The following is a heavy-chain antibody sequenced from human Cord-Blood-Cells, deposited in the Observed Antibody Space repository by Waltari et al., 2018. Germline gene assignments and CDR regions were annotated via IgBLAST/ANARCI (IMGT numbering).Heavy chain of an antibody. J-gene: IGHJ3*02. CDR3: ARGPLGQWSRNAFDI. V-gene: IGHV3-74*01. CDR2: INSDGSST. Sequence: EVQLVESGGGLVQPGGSLRLSCAASGFTFSSYWMHWVRQAPGKGLVWVSRINSDGSSTSYADSGKGRFTISRDNAKNTLYLQMNSLRAEDTAVYYCARGPLGQWSRNAFDIWGQGTMVTVSS. D-gene: IGHD1-26*01. CDR1: GFTFSSYW.